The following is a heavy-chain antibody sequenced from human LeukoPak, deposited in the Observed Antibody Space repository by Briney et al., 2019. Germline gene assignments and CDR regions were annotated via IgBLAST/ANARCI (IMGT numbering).Heavy chain of an antibody. V-gene: IGHV4-34*01. CDR1: GGSFSGYY. Sequence: SETLSLTCAVYGGSFSGYYWSWIRQPPGKGLEWIGEINHSGSTNYNPSLKSRVTISVDTSKNQFSLKLSSVTAADTAVYYCALRGATTSHGGYYYMDVWGKGTTVTVSS. D-gene: IGHD5-12*01. J-gene: IGHJ6*03. CDR3: ALRGATTSHGGYYYMDV. CDR2: INHSGST.